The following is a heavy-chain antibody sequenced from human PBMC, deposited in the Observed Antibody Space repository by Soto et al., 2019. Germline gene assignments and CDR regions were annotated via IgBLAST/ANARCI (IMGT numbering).Heavy chain of an antibody. CDR3: APIAVAAPIDY. Sequence: TGGSLRLSCAASGFTFSSYSMNWVRQAPGKGLEWVSSISSSSSYIYYADSVKGRFTISRDNAKNSLYLQMNSLRTEDTAVYYCAPIAVAAPIDYWGQGTLVTVSS. CDR1: GFTFSSYS. D-gene: IGHD6-19*01. J-gene: IGHJ4*02. V-gene: IGHV3-21*01. CDR2: ISSSSSYI.